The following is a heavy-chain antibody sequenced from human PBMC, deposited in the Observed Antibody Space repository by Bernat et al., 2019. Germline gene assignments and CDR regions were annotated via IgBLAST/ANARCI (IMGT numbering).Heavy chain of an antibody. J-gene: IGHJ4*02. CDR2: IYYSGST. CDR3: VRDYGSGSYWGGRFDY. V-gene: IGHV4-59*08. Sequence: QVQLQESGPGLVKPSETLSLTCTVSGGSISSYYWSWIRQPPGKGLEWIGYIYYSGSTNYNPSLKSRVTISADKSKNQFSLKLSSVTAADTAVYYCVRDYGSGSYWGGRFDYWGQGTLVTVSS. D-gene: IGHD3-10*01. CDR1: GGSISSYY.